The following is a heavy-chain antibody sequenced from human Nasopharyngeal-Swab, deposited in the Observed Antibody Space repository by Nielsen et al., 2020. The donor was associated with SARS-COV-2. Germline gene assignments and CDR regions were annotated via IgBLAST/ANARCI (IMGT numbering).Heavy chain of an antibody. Sequence: RPLKGLEWIGQINPTGETNYNPSLGSRVSISLDSSRRQLSLKLSSVTPADTAVYFCARGRDGATSYSNYHMDVWGKGSAVTVSS. V-gene: IGHV4-34*01. CDR2: INPTGET. D-gene: IGHD4/OR15-4a*01. CDR3: ARGRDGATSYSNYHMDV. J-gene: IGHJ6*03.